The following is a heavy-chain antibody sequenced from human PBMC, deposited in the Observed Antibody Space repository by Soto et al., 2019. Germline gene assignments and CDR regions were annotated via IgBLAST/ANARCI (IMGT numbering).Heavy chain of an antibody. J-gene: IGHJ4*02. D-gene: IGHD6-6*01. CDR2: MSHDGSNK. V-gene: IGHV3-30*18. CDR3: AKGKYSSSSTFDC. CDR1: GFTFSSYG. Sequence: PGGSLRLSCATSGFTFSSYGMHWVRQAPGKGLEWVAGMSHDGSNKYHADSVKGRLTISRDNSKNTLYLQMNSLRPEDTAVYYCAKGKYSSSSTFDCWGQGT.